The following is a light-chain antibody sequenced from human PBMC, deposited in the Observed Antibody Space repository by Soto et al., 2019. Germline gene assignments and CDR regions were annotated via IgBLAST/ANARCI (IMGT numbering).Light chain of an antibody. CDR3: QQYNSYPWT. CDR1: QSISSW. J-gene: IGKJ1*01. V-gene: IGKV1-5*01. CDR2: DAS. Sequence: DIQMTQSPSTLSASVGDRVTITCRASQSISSWLAWYQQKPGKAPKVLIFDASSVESGVPSRFSGSGSGTEFTLTISSLQPEDFATYYCQQYNSYPWTFGQGTKVDIK.